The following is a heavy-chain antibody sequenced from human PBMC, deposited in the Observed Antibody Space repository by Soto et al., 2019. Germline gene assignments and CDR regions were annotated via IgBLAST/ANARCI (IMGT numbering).Heavy chain of an antibody. V-gene: IGHV3-11*01. CDR1: GFTFSDYY. CDR3: ASTISTSSVHFDY. CDR2: ISSSGSTI. D-gene: IGHD2-2*01. Sequence: GGSLRLSCAASGFTFSDYYMSWIRQAPGKGLEWVSYISSSGSTIYYADSVKGRFTISRDNAKNSLYLQMNSLRAEDTAVYYCASTISTSSVHFDYWGQGTLVTVSS. J-gene: IGHJ4*02.